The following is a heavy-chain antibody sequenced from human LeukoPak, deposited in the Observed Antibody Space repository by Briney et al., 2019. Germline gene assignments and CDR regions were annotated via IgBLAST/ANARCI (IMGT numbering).Heavy chain of an antibody. Sequence: PSGGSLRLSCAVSGVPFISNALTWVRQAPGKGLEWVSTISGGDDSTYYADSVKGRFTISRDNSKNTLYLQMNSLRAEDTAVYYCAKEGRLRFLEWPAGTEYYFDYWGQGTLVTVSS. V-gene: IGHV3-23*01. D-gene: IGHD3-3*01. CDR2: ISGGDDST. CDR1: GVPFISNA. J-gene: IGHJ4*02. CDR3: AKEGRLRFLEWPAGTEYYFDY.